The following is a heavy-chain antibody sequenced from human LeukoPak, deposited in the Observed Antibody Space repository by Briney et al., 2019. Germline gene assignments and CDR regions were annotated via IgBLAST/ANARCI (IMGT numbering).Heavy chain of an antibody. CDR2: IYSGGST. V-gene: IGHV3-66*01. CDR1: GFTVSSNY. D-gene: IGHD2-8*01. CDR3: ARVPKYCTNGVCYNDY. Sequence: GGSLRLSCAASGFTVSSNYMSWVRQAPGKGLEWVSVIYSGGSTYYADSVEGRFTISRDNSKNTLYLQMNSLRAEDTAVYYCARVPKYCTNGVCYNDYWGQGTLVTVSS. J-gene: IGHJ4*02.